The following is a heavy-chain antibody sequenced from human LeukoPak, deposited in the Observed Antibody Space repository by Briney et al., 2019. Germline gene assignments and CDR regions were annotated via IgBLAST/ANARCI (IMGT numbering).Heavy chain of an antibody. J-gene: IGHJ4*02. CDR1: GYTFTGYY. CDR2: INPNSGGT. Sequence: EASVKVSCKASGYTFTGYYMRWVRQAPGQGLEWMGWINPNSGGTNYAQKFQGRVTMTRDTSISTAYMELSRLRSDDTAVYYCARSRTGSGFLFDYWGQGTLVTVSS. V-gene: IGHV1-2*02. CDR3: ARSRTGSGFLFDY. D-gene: IGHD3-10*01.